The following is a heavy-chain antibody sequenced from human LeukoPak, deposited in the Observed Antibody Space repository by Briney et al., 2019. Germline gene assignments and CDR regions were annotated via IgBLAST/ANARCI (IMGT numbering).Heavy chain of an antibody. CDR1: GFTSCRYW. CDR2: IMQDISDK. V-gene: IGHV3-7*01. D-gene: IGHD3-9*01. Sequence: GGSLRLSCAASGFTSCRYWTSCVREAPGRGREWVANIMQDISDKYYMDSVKCRFTISRDNAKNSLYLQMNRLRAEDTAVYYSARDSGETYYDILTGYQYWGQGTLVTVSS. CDR3: ARDSGETYYDILTGYQY. J-gene: IGHJ4*02.